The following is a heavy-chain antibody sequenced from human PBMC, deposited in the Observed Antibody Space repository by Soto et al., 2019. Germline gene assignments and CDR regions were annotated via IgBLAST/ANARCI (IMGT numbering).Heavy chain of an antibody. CDR3: ARDLFCSGGRCYELFDV. Sequence: QAQLVQSGTEVKKPGDSVKVSCKASGYTFTTYGISWVRQAPGQGLEWMGWGSAFYHTTVQVQKFQGRVAMTTDASTTTAYRELRSLTSDDPSLYYCARDLFCSGGRCYELFDVWGQGTMITVSS. J-gene: IGHJ3*01. CDR2: GSAFYHTT. V-gene: IGHV1-18*01. CDR1: GYTFTTYG. D-gene: IGHD2-15*01.